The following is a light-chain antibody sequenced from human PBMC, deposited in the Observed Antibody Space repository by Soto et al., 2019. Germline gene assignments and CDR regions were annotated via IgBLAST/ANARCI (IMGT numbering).Light chain of an antibody. V-gene: IGKV1-39*01. CDR1: QSIATY. CDR3: QQTYSSPPVT. J-gene: IGKJ5*01. CDR2: AAS. Sequence: DIQMTQSPSSLSASVGDRVIITCRASQSIATYLNWYQQKPGKAPNLLIYAASTLQSGVPSRFSGRGSGTDFTLTISSLQPEDFTTYYCQQTYSSPPVTFGQGTRLENK.